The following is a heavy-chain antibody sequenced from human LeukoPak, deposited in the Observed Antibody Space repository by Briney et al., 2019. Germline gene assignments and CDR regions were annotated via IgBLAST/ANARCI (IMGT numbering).Heavy chain of an antibody. D-gene: IGHD6-13*01. CDR2: INEAGSGK. Sequence: GGSLRLSCAASGFTFSSFWMSWVRQAPGKGLEWVANINEAGSGKYYVDSVRGRFTISRDNAKNSLYLQMNSLRVEDTAIYYCASGRQLGYWGQGTLATVSA. CDR3: ASGRQLGY. J-gene: IGHJ4*02. CDR1: GFTFSSFW. V-gene: IGHV3-7*01.